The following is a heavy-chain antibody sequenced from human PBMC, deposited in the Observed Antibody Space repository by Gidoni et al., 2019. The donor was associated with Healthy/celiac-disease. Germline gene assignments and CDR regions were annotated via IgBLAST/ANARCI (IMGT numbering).Heavy chain of an antibody. D-gene: IGHD2-15*01. CDR3: ARDPVVVAATFDY. CDR1: GFTFSSYG. V-gene: IGHV3-33*01. J-gene: IGHJ4*02. Sequence: QVQLVESGGGVVQPGRSLRLSCAASGFTFSSYGMHWVRQAPGKGLEWVAVIWYDGSNKYYADSVKGRFTISRDNSKNTLYLQMNSLRAEDTAVYYCARDPVVVAATFDYWGQGTLVTVSS. CDR2: IWYDGSNK.